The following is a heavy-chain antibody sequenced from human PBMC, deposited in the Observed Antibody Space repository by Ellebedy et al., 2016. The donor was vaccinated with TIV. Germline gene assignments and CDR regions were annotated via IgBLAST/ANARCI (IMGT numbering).Heavy chain of an antibody. J-gene: IGHJ4*02. V-gene: IGHV4-38-2*02. CDR3: ARMTSRGFSTPAY. CDR2: MFHSGST. CDR1: GFSISGGFY. D-gene: IGHD3-22*01. Sequence: SETLSLXXSVSGFSISGGFYWGWIRQTPGKGLEWIASMFHSGSTYYNPSLKSRVTIAVDTSKNQLSLKVTSVTAADTAVYYCARMTSRGFSTPAYWGQGTLVTVSS.